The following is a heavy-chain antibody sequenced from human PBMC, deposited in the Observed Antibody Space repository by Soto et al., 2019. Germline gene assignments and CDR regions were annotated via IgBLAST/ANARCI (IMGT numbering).Heavy chain of an antibody. D-gene: IGHD3-3*01. Sequence: QVQLVQSGAEVKKPGSSVNVSCKTSGGTFGNSAVTWVRQAPGQGLEWLGGIVPMFGTANYAQKFQGRVTITADELEIPAYMEPNNPKTDDTAVYSWARGGDPQSAFWSGPLGGGRFDPWGQGTLVTVSS. CDR1: GGTFGNSA. CDR2: IVPMFGTA. CDR3: ARGGDPQSAFWSGPLGGGRFDP. J-gene: IGHJ5*02. V-gene: IGHV1-69*12.